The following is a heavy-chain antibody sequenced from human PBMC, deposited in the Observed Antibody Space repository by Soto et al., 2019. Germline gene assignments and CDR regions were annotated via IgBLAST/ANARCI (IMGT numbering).Heavy chain of an antibody. J-gene: IGHJ6*04. V-gene: IGHV1-69*12. Sequence: QVQLVQSGAEVKKPGSSVNVSCKASGGTFSSYAISWVRQAPGQGLEWMGGVIPGFGTANYAQKVQGRVTITADESTTTAYMELGSLRSEDTGVYYYASGSVVIIHYYDYGMDVWGGGTTVAVAS. D-gene: IGHD3-10*01. CDR2: VIPGFGTA. CDR1: GGTFSSYA. CDR3: ASGSVVIIHYYDYGMDV.